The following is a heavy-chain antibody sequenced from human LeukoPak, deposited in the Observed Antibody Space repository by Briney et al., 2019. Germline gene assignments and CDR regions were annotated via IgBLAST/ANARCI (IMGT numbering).Heavy chain of an antibody. D-gene: IGHD3-3*01. CDR2: IIPIFGTA. Sequence: SVKVSCKASGGTFSSYAISWVRQAPGQGLEWMGGIIPIFGTANYAQKLQGRVTMTTDTSTSTAYMELRSLRSDDTAVYYCARDLEYYDFWSDPWLDYWGQGTLVTVSS. CDR3: ARDLEYYDFWSDPWLDY. J-gene: IGHJ4*02. V-gene: IGHV1-69*05. CDR1: GGTFSSYA.